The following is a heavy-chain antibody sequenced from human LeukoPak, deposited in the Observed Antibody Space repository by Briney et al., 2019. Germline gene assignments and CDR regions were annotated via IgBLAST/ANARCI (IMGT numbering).Heavy chain of an antibody. V-gene: IGHV3-74*01. J-gene: IGHJ4*02. D-gene: IGHD2-21*01. Sequence: GGSLRLSCAASGFTFSSYWMHWVRQAPGKGLVWVSRINSDGSSTSYADSVKGRFTISRDNAKNTLYLQMNGLRAEDTAVYYCARDPLGDSTYYFDYWGQGTLVTVSS. CDR2: INSDGSST. CDR3: ARDPLGDSTYYFDY. CDR1: GFTFSSYW.